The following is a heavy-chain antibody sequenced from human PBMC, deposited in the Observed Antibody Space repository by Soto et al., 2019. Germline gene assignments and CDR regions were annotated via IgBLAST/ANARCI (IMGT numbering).Heavy chain of an antibody. V-gene: IGHV4-31*03. CDR1: GGSISSGGYY. CDR2: IHHSGST. J-gene: IGHJ4*02. Sequence: SETLSLTCTVSGGSISSGGYYWSWIRQHPGKGLEWIGYIHHSGSTYYNPSLKSRVTVSVDTSKNQFSLEVTSVTAADTAVYYCARVPLFYVFLSYYHIANCFDCGGQGPLVPVSA. D-gene: IGHD3-3*01. CDR3: ARVPLFYVFLSYYHIANCFDC.